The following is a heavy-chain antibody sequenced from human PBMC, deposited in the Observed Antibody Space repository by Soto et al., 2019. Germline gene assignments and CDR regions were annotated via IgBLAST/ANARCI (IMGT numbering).Heavy chain of an antibody. J-gene: IGHJ5*02. D-gene: IGHD1-1*01. Sequence: PSETLSLTCTVSGGSVNSGDYYCSWIRQSPGKGLEWIGSIFYSGSTDYNPSLRGRITISIAPSNNQFSMRLTSVTAADTALYYCARDWVHERWFDPWGQGTLVTVSS. CDR2: IFYSGST. V-gene: IGHV4-30-4*01. CDR3: ARDWVHERWFDP. CDR1: GGSVNSGDYY.